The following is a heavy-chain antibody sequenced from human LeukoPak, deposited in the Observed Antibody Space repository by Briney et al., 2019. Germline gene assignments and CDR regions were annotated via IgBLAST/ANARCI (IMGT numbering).Heavy chain of an antibody. CDR3: ARDGLGGSYYDY. Sequence: SQTLSLTCAISGDSVSNNIATWNWVRQSPSRGLEWLGRTYYRSRWGNDYAVSVKSRITINPDTSRNQFSLQLNSATPEDTAVYYCARDGLGGSYYDYWGQGTLVTVSS. V-gene: IGHV6-1*01. CDR1: GDSVSNNIAT. CDR2: TYYRSRWGN. D-gene: IGHD1-26*01. J-gene: IGHJ4*02.